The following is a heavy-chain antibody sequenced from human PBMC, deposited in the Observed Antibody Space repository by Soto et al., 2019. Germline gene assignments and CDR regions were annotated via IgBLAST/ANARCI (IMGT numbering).Heavy chain of an antibody. Sequence: SETLSLTCTVSGGSISSYYWSWIRQPPGKGLEWIGYIYYSGSTNYNPSLKSRVTISVDTSKNQFSLKLSSVTAADTAVYYCAGRGAYDWGGMDVWGKGTTVTVSS. J-gene: IGHJ6*04. CDR2: IYYSGST. V-gene: IGHV4-59*01. D-gene: IGHD3-9*01. CDR3: AGRGAYDWGGMDV. CDR1: GGSISSYY.